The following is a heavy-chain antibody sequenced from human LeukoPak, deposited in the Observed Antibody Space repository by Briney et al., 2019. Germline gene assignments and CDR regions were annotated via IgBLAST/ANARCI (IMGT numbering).Heavy chain of an antibody. J-gene: IGHJ4*02. CDR2: IYPGDSDT. D-gene: IGHD3-22*01. CDR1: GYPFTTSW. V-gene: IGHV5-51*01. CDR3: ARIVDTSGYSDFDY. Sequence: GDSLQISCKGSGYPFTTSWIGWVRQMPGKGLEWMGIIYPGDSDTIYSPSFQGQVTISADKSISTAYLQWSSLKASDTAMYYCARIVDTSGYSDFDYWGQGTLVTVSS.